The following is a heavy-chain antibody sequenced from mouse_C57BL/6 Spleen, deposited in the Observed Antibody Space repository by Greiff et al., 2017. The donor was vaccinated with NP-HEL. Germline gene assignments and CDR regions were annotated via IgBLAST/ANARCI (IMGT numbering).Heavy chain of an antibody. V-gene: IGHV1-50*01. D-gene: IGHD4-1*01. CDR2: IDPSDSYT. CDR1: GYTFTSYW. Sequence: VQLQQPGAELVKPGASVKLSCKASGYTFTSYWMQWVKQRPGQGLEWIGEIDPSDSYTNYNQKFKGKATLTVDTSSSTAYMQLSSLTSEDSAVYYCARRVGRRGYFDVWGTGTTVTVSS. J-gene: IGHJ1*03. CDR3: ARRVGRRGYFDV.